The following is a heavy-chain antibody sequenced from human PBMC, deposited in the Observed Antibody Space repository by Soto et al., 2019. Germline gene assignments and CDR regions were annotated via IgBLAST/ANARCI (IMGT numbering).Heavy chain of an antibody. V-gene: IGHV1-8*01. CDR3: ARGRHDSSGYYYDY. J-gene: IGHJ4*02. D-gene: IGHD3-22*01. CDR1: GYTFTSYD. Sequence: ASVKVSCKASGYTFTSYDINWVRQATGQGLEWMGWMNPNSGNTGYAQKFQGRVTMTRNTSISTAYMELSSLRPEDTAVYYCARGRHDSSGYYYDYWGQGTLVTVSS. CDR2: MNPNSGNT.